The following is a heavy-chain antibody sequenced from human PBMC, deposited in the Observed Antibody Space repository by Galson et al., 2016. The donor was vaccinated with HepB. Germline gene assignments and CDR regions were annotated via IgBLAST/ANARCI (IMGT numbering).Heavy chain of an antibody. J-gene: IGHJ4*02. D-gene: IGHD2-15*01. Sequence: TLSLTCNVSGGSISTYYWTWIRQPLGKGLEWIGFVSHSDTTNYNPSLKTRVTISLDTSKNQFSLKLTSVTAADTAIYFCARGRRGAAYLAYWGLGSLITVSS. V-gene: IGHV4-59*01. CDR1: GGSISTYY. CDR3: ARGRRGAAYLAY. CDR2: VSHSDTT.